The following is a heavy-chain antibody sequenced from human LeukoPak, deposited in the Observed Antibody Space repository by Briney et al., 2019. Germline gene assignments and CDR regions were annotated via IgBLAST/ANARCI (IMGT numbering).Heavy chain of an antibody. V-gene: IGHV1-2*02. CDR2: INPNSGGT. D-gene: IGHD3-10*01. J-gene: IGHJ4*02. CDR1: GYTFTGYY. CDR3: ARVYYYGSGGGYFDY. Sequence: GASVKVSCKASGYTFTGYYMHWVRQAPGQGLEWMGWINPNSGGTNYARKFQGRVTMTRDTSISTAYMELSRLRSDDTAVYYCARVYYYGSGGGYFDYWGQGTLVTVSS.